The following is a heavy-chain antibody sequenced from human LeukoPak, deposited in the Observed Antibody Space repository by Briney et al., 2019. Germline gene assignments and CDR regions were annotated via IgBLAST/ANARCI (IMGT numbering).Heavy chain of an antibody. CDR1: GFNFSNYG. V-gene: IGHV3-23*01. D-gene: IGHD3-22*01. Sequence: GGSLRLPCATSGFNFSNYGMTWVRQPPGKGLEWVSIISGRGDGSYYADSVKGRFTISRDNHKNTLYLQMDRLRDEDTVVYYCAKSAPYDCYDASGYSDFWGQGTLVTVSS. CDR3: AKSAPYDCYDASGYSDF. CDR2: ISGRGDGS. J-gene: IGHJ4*02.